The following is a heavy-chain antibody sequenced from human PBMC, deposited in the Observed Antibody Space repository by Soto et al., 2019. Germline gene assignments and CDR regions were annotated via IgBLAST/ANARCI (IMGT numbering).Heavy chain of an antibody. Sequence: GASVKVSCKASGYTFTSYAMHWVRQAPGQRLEWMGWINAGNGNTKYSQKFQGRVTITRDTSASTAYMELSSLRSEDTAVYYCARGSFICSSTSCQKHFDYWGQGTLVTVSS. J-gene: IGHJ4*02. D-gene: IGHD2-2*01. CDR1: GYTFTSYA. V-gene: IGHV1-3*01. CDR3: ARGSFICSSTSCQKHFDY. CDR2: INAGNGNT.